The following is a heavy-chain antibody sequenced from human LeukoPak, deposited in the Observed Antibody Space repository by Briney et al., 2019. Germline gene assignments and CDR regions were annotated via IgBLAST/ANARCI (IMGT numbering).Heavy chain of an antibody. CDR1: GFTFSNYA. D-gene: IGHD3-16*01. J-gene: IGHJ6*02. CDR2: INHNGNVN. V-gene: IGHV3-7*03. Sequence: GGSLRLSCAASGFTFSNYAMNWARQAPGKGLEWVASINHNGNVNYYVDSVKGRFTISRDNAKNSLALQMSNLRAEATAVYFCARGGGLDVWGQGAPVTVSS. CDR3: ARGGGLDV.